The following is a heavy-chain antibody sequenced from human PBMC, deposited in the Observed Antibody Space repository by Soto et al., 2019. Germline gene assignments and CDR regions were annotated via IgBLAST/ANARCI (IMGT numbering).Heavy chain of an antibody. CDR1: GGSISSSSYY. Sequence: SETLSLTCTVSGGSISSSSYYWGWIRQPPGKGLEWIGSIYYSGSTYYNPSLKSRVTKSVDTSKNQFSLKLSSVTAADTAVYYCARPRWYFPRGRYYYYGMDVWGQGTTVTVSS. D-gene: IGHD2-15*01. V-gene: IGHV4-39*01. CDR3: ARPRWYFPRGRYYYYGMDV. CDR2: IYYSGST. J-gene: IGHJ6*02.